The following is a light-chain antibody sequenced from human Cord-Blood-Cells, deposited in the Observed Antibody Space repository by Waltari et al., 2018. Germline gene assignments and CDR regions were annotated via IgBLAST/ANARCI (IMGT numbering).Light chain of an antibody. CDR2: EVS. CDR1: SRDVGGYNL. V-gene: IGLV2-23*02. CDR3: CSYAGSSTVV. J-gene: IGLJ2*01. Sequence: QSALTQPASVSGSPGQSITISCTGTSRDVGGYNLFSWYQQHPGKAPKLMIYEVSKRPSGVSNRFSGSKSGNTASLTISGLQAEDEADYYCCSYAGSSTVVFGGGTKLTVL.